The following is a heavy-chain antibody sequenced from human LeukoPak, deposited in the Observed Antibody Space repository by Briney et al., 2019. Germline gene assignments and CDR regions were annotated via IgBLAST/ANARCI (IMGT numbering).Heavy chain of an antibody. CDR2: ISHSGST. J-gene: IGHJ4*02. CDR1: GGSFSGYY. V-gene: IGHV4-34*01. CDR3: ARTRRAAAANPIDY. Sequence: SETLSLTCAVYGGSFSGYYWSWIRQPPGKGLEWIGEISHSGSTNYNPSLKSRVTISVDTSKNQFSLKLSSVTAADTAVYYCARTRRAAAANPIDYWGQGTLVTVSS. D-gene: IGHD6-13*01.